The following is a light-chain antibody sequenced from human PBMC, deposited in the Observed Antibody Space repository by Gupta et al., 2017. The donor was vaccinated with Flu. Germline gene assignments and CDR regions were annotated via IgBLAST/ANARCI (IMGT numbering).Light chain of an antibody. V-gene: IGKV2-28*01. Sequence: DIVMTQSPLSLPVTPGEPASISCRSSQSLLHSNGYNYLDWYLQKPGQAPQLLIYLGSNRDAGVPDRFGGSGLGKDFTLKISRGEAEDVGVYYCRQTLQNPPFTFGQGTKLDIK. CDR3: RQTLQNPPFT. CDR2: LGS. CDR1: QSLLHSNGYNY. J-gene: IGKJ2*01.